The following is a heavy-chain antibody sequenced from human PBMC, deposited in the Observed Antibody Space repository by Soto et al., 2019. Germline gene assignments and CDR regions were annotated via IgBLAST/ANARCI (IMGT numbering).Heavy chain of an antibody. CDR1: GYTFTSYY. V-gene: IGHV1-46*01. J-gene: IGHJ4*02. Sequence: QVKLVQSGAEVKKPGASVKVSCKASGYTFTSYYLHWVRQAPGQGLEWMGMIHPSGGTTIYAKYFQGRVTRTRYTSTSTVYMELSSLRSEDTAVYYCSRHIDYWGQGTLVTVSS. CDR2: IHPSGGTT. CDR3: SRHIDY.